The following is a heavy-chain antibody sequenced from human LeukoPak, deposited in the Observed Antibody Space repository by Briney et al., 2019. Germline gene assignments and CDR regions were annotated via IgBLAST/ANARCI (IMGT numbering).Heavy chain of an antibody. D-gene: IGHD6-6*01. V-gene: IGHV1-69*04. CDR2: IIPILGIA. CDR1: GGTFSTYA. CDR3: ARDIAARRPFDY. Sequence: SVKVSCKASGGTFSTYAISWVRQAPGQGLEWMGRIIPILGIANYAQKFQGRVTITADKSTSTAYMELNSLRAEDTAVYYCARDIAARRPFDYWGQGTLVTVSS. J-gene: IGHJ4*02.